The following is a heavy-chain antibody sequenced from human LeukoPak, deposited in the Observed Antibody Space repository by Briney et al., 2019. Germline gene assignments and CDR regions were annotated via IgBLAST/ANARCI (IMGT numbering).Heavy chain of an antibody. Sequence: GESLKISCKGSGYRFTNYWIGWVRQMPGKGLEWMGIIYPGNSDARYSPSFQGQVTISADKSISTAYLQWSSLKASDTAMYYCARRVALTYVYFDSWGQGTLVTVSS. J-gene: IGHJ4*02. CDR3: ARRVALTYVYFDS. V-gene: IGHV5-51*01. CDR1: GYRFTNYW. D-gene: IGHD3-16*01. CDR2: IYPGNSDA.